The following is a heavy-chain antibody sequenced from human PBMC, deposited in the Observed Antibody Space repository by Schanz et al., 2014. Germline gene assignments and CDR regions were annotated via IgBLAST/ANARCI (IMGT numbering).Heavy chain of an antibody. D-gene: IGHD6-13*01. CDR3: ARDYGSWAIDY. CDR2: ITYNGGTI. V-gene: IGHV3-48*01. Sequence: EVQLLESGGGLVQPGGSLRLSCAASGITFSSHSFNWVRQAPGKGLEWISYITYNGGTIYYADSVKGRFTISRDNAKNTLYLQMDSLRADDTAVYYCARDYGSWAIDYWGRGTLVSVSS. J-gene: IGHJ4*02. CDR1: GITFSSHS.